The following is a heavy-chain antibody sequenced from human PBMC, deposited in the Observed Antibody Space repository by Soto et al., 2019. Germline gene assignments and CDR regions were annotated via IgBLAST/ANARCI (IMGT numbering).Heavy chain of an antibody. J-gene: IGHJ4*02. CDR2: IKQDGSEK. CDR3: ARDYGGNEFDY. Sequence: EVQLVESGGGLVQPGGSLRLSCAASGFTFSSYWMSWVRKAPGKGLEWVANIKQDGSEKYYVDSVKGRFTISRDNAKNSLYLQMNSLRAEDTAVYYCARDYGGNEFDYWGQGTLVTVSS. CDR1: GFTFSSYW. V-gene: IGHV3-7*01. D-gene: IGHD4-17*01.